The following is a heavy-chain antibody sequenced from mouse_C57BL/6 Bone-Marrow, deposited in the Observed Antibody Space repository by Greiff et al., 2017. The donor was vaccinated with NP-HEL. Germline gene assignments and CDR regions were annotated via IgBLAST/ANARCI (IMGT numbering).Heavy chain of an antibody. CDR2: INPSSGYT. CDR3: ASGNALYYYAMDY. Sequence: QVQLQQSGAELAKPGASVKLSCKASGYTFTSYWMHWVKQRPGQGLEWIGYINPSSGYTKYNQKFKDKATLTEDKSSSTAYMQQSSLTYEDSAVYYCASGNALYYYAMDYWGQGTSVTVSS. J-gene: IGHJ4*01. D-gene: IGHD6-5*01. V-gene: IGHV1-7*01. CDR1: GYTFTSYW.